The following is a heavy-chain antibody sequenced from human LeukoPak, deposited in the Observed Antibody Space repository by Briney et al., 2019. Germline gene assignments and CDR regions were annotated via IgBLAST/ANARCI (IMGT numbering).Heavy chain of an antibody. CDR2: ISYDGSNK. D-gene: IGHD1-26*01. V-gene: IGHV3-30*18. CDR1: RFTFSSYG. CDR3: AKDSGGSYFAY. Sequence: GGSLRLSCAASRFTFSSYGMLWVRQAPGKGLEWVTVISYDGSNKYYADSVKGRFTISRDNSKNTLYLQMNSLRAEDTAVYYCAKDSGGSYFAYWGQGTLVTVSS. J-gene: IGHJ4*02.